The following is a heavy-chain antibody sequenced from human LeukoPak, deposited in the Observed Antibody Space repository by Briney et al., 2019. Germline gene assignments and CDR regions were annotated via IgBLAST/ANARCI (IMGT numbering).Heavy chain of an antibody. J-gene: IGHJ4*02. CDR1: GFTFSNYG. V-gene: IGHV3-23*01. CDR3: AKGGSPVFYGSGRFDY. D-gene: IGHD3-10*01. CDR2: ITGSGTNT. Sequence: GGSLRLSCAASGFTFSNYGMSWVRQAPGRGLEWVSTITGSGTNTDYADSVKGRFTISRDNSKNTLYLQMNSLRGDDTAVYYCAKGGSPVFYGSGRFDYWGQGTLVTVSS.